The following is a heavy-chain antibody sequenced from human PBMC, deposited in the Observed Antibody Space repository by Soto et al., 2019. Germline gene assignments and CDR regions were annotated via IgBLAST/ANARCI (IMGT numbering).Heavy chain of an antibody. J-gene: IGHJ4*02. D-gene: IGHD3-9*01. CDR1: GDSLSSGGHY. CDR2: IYDSVNT. CDR3: ARVDHRRYFEIFTDY. Sequence: SETLSLTCTVSGDSLSSGGHYWSWIRQHPGKGLEWIGHIYDSVNTYYSPSLRSRVTITADMSKNQFSLNLRSVTAADTAVYYCARVDHRRYFEIFTDYWGQGTLVIVSS. V-gene: IGHV4-31*03.